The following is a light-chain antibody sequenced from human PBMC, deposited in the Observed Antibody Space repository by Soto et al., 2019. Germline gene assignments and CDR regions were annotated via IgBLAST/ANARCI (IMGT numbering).Light chain of an antibody. J-gene: IGKJ1*01. CDR2: GIS. V-gene: IGKV3-20*01. CDR1: HTVHRNY. CDR3: QQYGSSPRT. Sequence: ELVLTHSPGILSLSPGEGATLSCTASHTVHRNYFAWYQQKPDQAPRRLIYGISSRATGIPDRFRGSGSGTDFTLTISRLEPEDFAVYYCQQYGSSPRTFGQGTKVDIK.